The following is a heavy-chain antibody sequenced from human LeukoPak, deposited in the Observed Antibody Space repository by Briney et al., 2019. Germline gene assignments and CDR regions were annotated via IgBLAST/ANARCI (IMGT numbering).Heavy chain of an antibody. CDR3: ASGGAYYDSIDDAFDI. CDR2: IKQDGSEK. Sequence: GGSLRLSCAASGFTFSSYWMSWVRQAPGRGLEWVANIKQDGSEKYYVDSVKGRFTISRDNAKNSLYLQMNSLRAEETAVYYCASGGAYYDSIDDAFDIWGQGTMVTVSS. D-gene: IGHD3-22*01. V-gene: IGHV3-7*01. CDR1: GFTFSSYW. J-gene: IGHJ3*02.